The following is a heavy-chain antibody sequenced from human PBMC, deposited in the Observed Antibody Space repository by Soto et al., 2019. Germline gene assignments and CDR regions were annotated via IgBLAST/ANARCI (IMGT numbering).Heavy chain of an antibody. V-gene: IGHV4-30-4*01. CDR2: IYNSGNT. CDR1: GGSISSGDYD. D-gene: IGHD1-26*01. Sequence: QVQLQESGPGLVEPSQTLSLTCTVSGGSISSGDYDWSWIRQPPGKDLEWIGHIYNSGNTYSNPSLKSRVTISVDTSKNQFSLKRSSVTAADTAVYYCARGPSGDKVDYWGQGTLVTVSS. J-gene: IGHJ4*02. CDR3: ARGPSGDKVDY.